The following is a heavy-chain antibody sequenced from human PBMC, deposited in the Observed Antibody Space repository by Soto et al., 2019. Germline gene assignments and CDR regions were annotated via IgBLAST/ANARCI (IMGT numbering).Heavy chain of an antibody. V-gene: IGHV3-30*18. J-gene: IGHJ6*02. Sequence: GGSLRLSCAASGFTFSSYGMHLVRQALGKGLEWVAFISNDGSNKYYADSVKGRFTISRDNSKNTLYLQMNSLRAEGTAVYYCGKDMTSPRNYYYYGMDVWGQGTTVTVSS. CDR1: GFTFSSYG. CDR3: GKDMTSPRNYYYYGMDV. D-gene: IGHD2-2*01. CDR2: ISNDGSNK.